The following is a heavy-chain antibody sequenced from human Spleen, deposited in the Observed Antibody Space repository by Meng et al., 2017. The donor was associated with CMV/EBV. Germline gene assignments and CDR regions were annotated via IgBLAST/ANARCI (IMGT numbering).Heavy chain of an antibody. Sequence: GSLRLSCAVYGGSFSGYYWSWIRQPPGKGLEWIGEINHSGSTNYNPSLKSRVTISVDTSKNQFSLKLSSVTAADTAVYYCARGRQYCSSSRIPAPPIAVAGTRTYYYYYGMDVWGQGTTVTVSS. D-gene: IGHD6-19*01. CDR3: ARGRQYCSSSRIPAPPIAVAGTRTYYYYYGMDV. J-gene: IGHJ6*02. V-gene: IGHV4-34*01. CDR2: INHSGST. CDR1: GGSFSGYY.